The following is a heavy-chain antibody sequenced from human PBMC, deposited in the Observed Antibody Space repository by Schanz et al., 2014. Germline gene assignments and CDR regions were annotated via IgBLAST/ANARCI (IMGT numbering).Heavy chain of an antibody. CDR2: IYASGNT. Sequence: QVQLQESGPGLVKPSQTLSLTCNVSGDPMSGGGYYWNWFRQHPGKGLEWIGYIYASGNTYYNPSLKSRVTMSIDTSENQFSLNLRSVTGADTAVYYCARLVGPSFYYGMDVWGQGTTVTVSS. CDR3: ARLVGPSFYYGMDV. D-gene: IGHD2-15*01. CDR1: GDPMSGGGYY. J-gene: IGHJ6*02. V-gene: IGHV4-31*03.